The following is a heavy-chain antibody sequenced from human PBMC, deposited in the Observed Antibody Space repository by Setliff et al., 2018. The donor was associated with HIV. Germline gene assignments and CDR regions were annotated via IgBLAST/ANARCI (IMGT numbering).Heavy chain of an antibody. D-gene: IGHD2-21*02. CDR1: GGTFRSHE. V-gene: IGHV1-69*13. Sequence: SVKVSCKASGGTFRSHEISWVRQAPGQGLEWMGGIIPIFGTTKYAQKFQGRVTITADEPTTTAYMELTSLRSEDTAVYYCVYCGGDCYTNWFDPWGQGTLVTVSS. CDR3: VYCGGDCYTNWFDP. J-gene: IGHJ5*02. CDR2: IIPIFGTT.